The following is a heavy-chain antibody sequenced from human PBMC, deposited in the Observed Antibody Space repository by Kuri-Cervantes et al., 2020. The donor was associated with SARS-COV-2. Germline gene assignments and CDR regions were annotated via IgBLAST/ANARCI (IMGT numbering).Heavy chain of an antibody. J-gene: IGHJ6*02. CDR1: GFTLSSYA. CDR2: ISDDGSNK. D-gene: IGHD2-21*02. V-gene: IGHV3-30*18. Sequence: GESLKISCAASGFTLSSYAMHWVRQAPGKGLEWVAVISDDGSNKYYAESVKGRITISRYNSKNTLYLQMNSLRAEDTAVYYCAKDMAYCGGDCSFGYDYEYGMDVWGQGTTVTVSS. CDR3: AKDMAYCGGDCSFGYDYEYGMDV.